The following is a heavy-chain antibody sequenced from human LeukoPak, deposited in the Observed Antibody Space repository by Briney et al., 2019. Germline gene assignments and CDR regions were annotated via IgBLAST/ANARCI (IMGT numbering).Heavy chain of an antibody. Sequence: SETLSLTCTVSGDSISGYYWSWIRQPPGKGLEWIGEINHSGSTNYNPSLKSRVTISVDTSKNQFSLKLSSVTAADTAVYYCAREGGSGTLYYYYYMDVWGKGTTVTVSS. CDR1: GDSISGYY. V-gene: IGHV4-34*01. CDR2: INHSGST. D-gene: IGHD3-10*01. J-gene: IGHJ6*03. CDR3: AREGGSGTLYYYYYMDV.